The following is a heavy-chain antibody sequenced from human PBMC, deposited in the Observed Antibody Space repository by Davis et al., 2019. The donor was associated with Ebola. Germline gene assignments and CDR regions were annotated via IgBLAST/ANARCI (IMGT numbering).Heavy chain of an antibody. CDR3: ARDRRQLWLRYFDY. Sequence: SETLSLTCAVYGGSFSGYYWSWIRQPPGKGLEWIGEINHSGSTNYNPSLKSRVTISVDTSKNQFSLQLNSVTPEDTAVYYCARDRRQLWLRYFDYWGQGTLVTVSS. CDR2: INHSGST. V-gene: IGHV4-34*01. CDR1: GGSFSGYY. J-gene: IGHJ4*02. D-gene: IGHD5-18*01.